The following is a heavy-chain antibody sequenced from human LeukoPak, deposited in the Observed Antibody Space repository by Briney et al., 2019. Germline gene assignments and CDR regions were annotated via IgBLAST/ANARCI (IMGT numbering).Heavy chain of an antibody. V-gene: IGHV3-49*03. D-gene: IGHD3-9*01. CDR1: GFTFGDYA. Sequence: GGSLRLSCTASGFTFGDYAMSWFRQAPGKGLEWVGFIRSKAYGGTTEYAASVKGRFTISRDDSKSIAYLQMNSLKTEDTAVYYCTREGVLRYFDWLPPDYWGQGTLVTVSS. J-gene: IGHJ4*02. CDR2: IRSKAYGGTT. CDR3: TREGVLRYFDWLPPDY.